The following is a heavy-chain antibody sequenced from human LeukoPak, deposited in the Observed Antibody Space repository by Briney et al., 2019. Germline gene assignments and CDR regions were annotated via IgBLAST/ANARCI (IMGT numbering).Heavy chain of an antibody. CDR3: ARDPCGGDCYSGEEFDY. J-gene: IGHJ4*02. CDR2: IIPILGIA. V-gene: IGHV1-69*04. D-gene: IGHD2-21*02. Sequence: ASVKVSCKASGGTFISYAISWVRQAPGQGLEWMGRIIPILGIANYAQKFQGRVTITADKSTSTAYMELSSLRSEDTAVYYCARDPCGGDCYSGEEFDYWGQGTLVTVSS. CDR1: GGTFISYA.